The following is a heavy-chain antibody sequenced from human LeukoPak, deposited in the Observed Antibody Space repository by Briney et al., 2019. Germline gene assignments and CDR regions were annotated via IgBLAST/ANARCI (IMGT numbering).Heavy chain of an antibody. Sequence: GGSLRLSCVASGFNFNEYAMAWVRQAPGKRPQWVSSIVGSGDSSVYADSVKGRFTISRDNSKHTLYLQMNSLRVEDAAVYYCAKKAYGDYFDPWGQGTLVTVSS. CDR1: GFNFNEYA. D-gene: IGHD4-17*01. CDR3: AKKAYGDYFDP. CDR2: IVGSGDSS. V-gene: IGHV3-23*01. J-gene: IGHJ5*02.